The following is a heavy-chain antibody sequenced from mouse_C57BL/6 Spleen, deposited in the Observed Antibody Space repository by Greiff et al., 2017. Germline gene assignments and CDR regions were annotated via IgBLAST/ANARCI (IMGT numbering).Heavy chain of an antibody. CDR2: IDPETGGT. CDR3: TRRGTEKAMDY. D-gene: IGHD2-14*01. V-gene: IGHV1-15*01. CDR1: GYTFTDYE. J-gene: IGHJ4*01. Sequence: QVQLQQSGAELVRPGASVTLSCKASGYTFTDYEMHWVKQTPVHGLEWIGAIDPETGGTAYNQKFKGKAILTADKSSSTAYMELRSLTSEDSAVYYCTRRGTEKAMDYWGQGTSVTVSS.